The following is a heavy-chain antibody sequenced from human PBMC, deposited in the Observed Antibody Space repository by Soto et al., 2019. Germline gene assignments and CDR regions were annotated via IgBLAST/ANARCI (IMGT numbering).Heavy chain of an antibody. Sequence: GGSLRLSCAASGFTVSSNYMSWVRQAPGKGLEWVSVIYSGGSTYYADSVKGRFTISRDNSKNTLYLQMSSLRAEDTAVYYCARTFTFGGVIVPLDYWGQGTLVTVSS. J-gene: IGHJ4*02. CDR1: GFTVSSNY. V-gene: IGHV3-66*01. D-gene: IGHD3-16*02. CDR3: ARTFTFGGVIVPLDY. CDR2: IYSGGST.